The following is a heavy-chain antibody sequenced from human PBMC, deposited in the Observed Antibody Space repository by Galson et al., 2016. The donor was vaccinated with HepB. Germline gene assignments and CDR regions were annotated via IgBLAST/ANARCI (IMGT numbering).Heavy chain of an antibody. CDR2: VSFDGRNK. D-gene: IGHD3-3*01. V-gene: IGHV3-30*04. J-gene: IGHJ4*02. CDR3: ARGTIFGVVNIDY. Sequence: HWVRQAPGKGLEWVAVVSFDGRNKYYADSVKGRFTISRDNSKNTLYLLMLYLQMTNLRPEDTAVYYCARGTIFGVVNIDYWGQGTLVTVSS.